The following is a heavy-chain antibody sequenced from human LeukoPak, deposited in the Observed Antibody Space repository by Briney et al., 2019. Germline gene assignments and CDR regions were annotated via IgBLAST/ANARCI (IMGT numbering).Heavy chain of an antibody. V-gene: IGHV1-2*02. J-gene: IGHJ4*02. CDR3: ATSYSNNWSFFYY. Sequence: ASVKVSCKASGYTFTGYYMHWLRQAPGQGLEWMGSINPNSGGTNYAQKFQGRLTMTGDTSISTVYMEVRRLRSDDTAIFYCATSYSNNWSFFYYWGQGTLVTVSS. CDR2: INPNSGGT. CDR1: GYTFTGYY. D-gene: IGHD6-13*01.